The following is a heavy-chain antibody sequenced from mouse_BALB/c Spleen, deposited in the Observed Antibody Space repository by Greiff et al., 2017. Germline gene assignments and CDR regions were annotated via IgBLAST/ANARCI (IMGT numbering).Heavy chain of an antibody. CDR2: IYPGDGST. CDR1: GYTFTSYY. Sequence: VQLQQSGPELVKPGASVKMSCKASGYTFTSYYIHWVKQRPGQGLEWIGWIYPGDGSTKYNEKFKGKTTLTADKSSSTAYMLLSSLTSEDSAIYFCARHYPLDYWGQGTTLTVSS. J-gene: IGHJ2*01. CDR3: ARHYPLDY. D-gene: IGHD1-2*01. V-gene: IGHV1S56*01.